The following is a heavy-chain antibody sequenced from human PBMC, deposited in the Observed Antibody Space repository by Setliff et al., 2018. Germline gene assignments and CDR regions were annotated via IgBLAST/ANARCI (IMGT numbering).Heavy chain of an antibody. Sequence: GESLTISCKGSGYSFTSYWIGWVRQMPGKGLEWMGIIYPGDSDTRYSPSFQGQVTISADKSISTAYLQWSSLKASDTAMYYCARGSSGYYYVGYYFDYWGQGTLVTVSS. V-gene: IGHV5-51*01. CDR2: IYPGDSDT. J-gene: IGHJ4*02. CDR3: ARGSSGYYYVGYYFDY. D-gene: IGHD3-22*01. CDR1: GYSFTSYW.